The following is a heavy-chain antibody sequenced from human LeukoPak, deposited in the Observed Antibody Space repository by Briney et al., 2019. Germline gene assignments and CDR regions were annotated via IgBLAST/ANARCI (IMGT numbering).Heavy chain of an antibody. Sequence: PGGSLTLSCAASGFTFSRFSFSDYYMIWIRQAPGKGLEWVSYISGGGSITYYADSVKGRFTISRDNAQNSLYLQMNRLRAEDTAVYYCARVRNYGSGSFYTFDYWGQGTLVTVSS. CDR2: ISGGGSIT. J-gene: IGHJ4*02. CDR3: ARVRNYGSGSFYTFDY. V-gene: IGHV3-11*01. CDR1: GFTFSRFSFSDYY. D-gene: IGHD3-10*01.